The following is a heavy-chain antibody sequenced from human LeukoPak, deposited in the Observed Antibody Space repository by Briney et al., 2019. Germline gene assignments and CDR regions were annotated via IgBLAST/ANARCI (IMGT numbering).Heavy chain of an antibody. J-gene: IGHJ6*03. Sequence: GGSLRLSCAASGFAFSSYWMSWVRQAPGKGLEWVANIKEDGSEKYYVDSVKGRFTISRDNAKNSLYLQMNSLRAEDTAVYYCARRDGGHYDIWTGYDLYYYYMDVWGKGTTVTVSS. V-gene: IGHV3-7*01. CDR1: GFAFSSYW. CDR2: IKEDGSEK. CDR3: ARRDGGHYDIWTGYDLYYYYMDV. D-gene: IGHD3-9*01.